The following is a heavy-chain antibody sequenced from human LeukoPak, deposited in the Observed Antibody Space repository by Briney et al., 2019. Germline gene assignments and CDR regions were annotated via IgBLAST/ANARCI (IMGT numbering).Heavy chain of an antibody. Sequence: GAAVTVSYKASGYTFTGHNIHRVRQAPGQGLGWMGWINPNSGGTNYAQKFQGKGTMTRDTSISTAYMELRRLRADDTAVYYCAREGGVGSGSYWFDPWGQGTLVTVSS. J-gene: IGHJ5*02. CDR1: GYTFTGHN. V-gene: IGHV1-2*02. CDR3: AREGGVGSGSYWFDP. CDR2: INPNSGGT. D-gene: IGHD3-10*01.